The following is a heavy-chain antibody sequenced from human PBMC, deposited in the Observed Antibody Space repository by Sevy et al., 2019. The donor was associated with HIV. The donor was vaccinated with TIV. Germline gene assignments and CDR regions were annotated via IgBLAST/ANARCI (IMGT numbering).Heavy chain of an antibody. CDR3: ARDLSGGQVGGWFDP. D-gene: IGHD2-15*01. J-gene: IGHJ5*02. Sequence: ASVKVSCKASGYTFIGFYIHWVRQAPGQGLEWMGWINPNNGDTKYAQNFQGWVTMTRDTSISTAYMELSRLKFDGTAIYYCARDLSGGQVGGWFDPWGQGTLVSVSS. V-gene: IGHV1-2*04. CDR2: INPNNGDT. CDR1: GYTFIGFY.